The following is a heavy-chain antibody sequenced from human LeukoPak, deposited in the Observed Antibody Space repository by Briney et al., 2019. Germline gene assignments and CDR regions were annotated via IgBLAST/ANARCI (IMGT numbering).Heavy chain of an antibody. CDR3: ATWKNDFWSGYYTHYYFDY. V-gene: IGHV1-46*01. CDR2: INPSGGST. D-gene: IGHD3-3*01. J-gene: IGHJ4*02. Sequence: ASVKISCKASGYTFANYYIHLVRQAPGQGLEWMGLINPSGGSTNYAQKFQGRVTMTRDTSTSTVYMELSSLRSEDTAVYYCATWKNDFWSGYYTHYYFDYWGQGTLVTVSS. CDR1: GYTFANYY.